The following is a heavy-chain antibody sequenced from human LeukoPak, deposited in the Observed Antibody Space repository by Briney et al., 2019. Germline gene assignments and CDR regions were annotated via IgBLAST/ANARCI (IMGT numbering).Heavy chain of an antibody. CDR1: GFTFSSYA. D-gene: IGHD3-22*01. V-gene: IGHV3-23*01. J-gene: IGHJ4*02. Sequence: QPGGSLRLSCAASGFTFSSYAMSWVRQAPGKGLEWVSAISGSGGSTYYADSVKGRFTISRDNSKNTLYLQMNSLRAEDTAVYYRAKSGYYDSSGMDWGQGTLVTVSS. CDR2: ISGSGGST. CDR3: AKSGYYDSSGMD.